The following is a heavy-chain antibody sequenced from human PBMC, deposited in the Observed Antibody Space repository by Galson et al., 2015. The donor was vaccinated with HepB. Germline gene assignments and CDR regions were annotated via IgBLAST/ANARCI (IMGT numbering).Heavy chain of an antibody. CDR2: ILPMFGIA. CDR1: GGTFSRYT. J-gene: IGHJ5*02. D-gene: IGHD3-10*01. CDR3: ARGTGSGTYTWFGL. V-gene: IGHV1-69*02. Sequence: SVKVSCKAAGGTFSRYTISWVRQAPGQGLEWMGRILPMFGIANYAQTFQGKVTITADKTTNTVYMALSSLRSEDTAVYYCARGTGSGTYTWFGLWGQGTLVTVSS.